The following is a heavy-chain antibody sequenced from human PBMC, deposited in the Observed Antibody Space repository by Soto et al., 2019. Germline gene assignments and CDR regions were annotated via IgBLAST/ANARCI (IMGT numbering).Heavy chain of an antibody. CDR3: ARGSTTVAAYYYYYGMDV. D-gene: IGHD4-17*01. J-gene: IGHJ6*02. CDR2: IIPIFGTA. Sequence: SLKVSCKASGGTFSSYAISWVRQAPGQGLEWMGGIIPIFGTANYAQKFQGRVTITADESTSTAYMELSSLRSEDTAVYYCARGSTTVAAYYYYYGMDVWGQGTTVTVSS. V-gene: IGHV1-69*13. CDR1: GGTFSSYA.